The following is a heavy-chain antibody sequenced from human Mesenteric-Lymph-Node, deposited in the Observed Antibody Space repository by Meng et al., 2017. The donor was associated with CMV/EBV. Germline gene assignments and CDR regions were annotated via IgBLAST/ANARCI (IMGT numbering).Heavy chain of an antibody. CDR2: INPNSGGT. V-gene: IGHV1-2*02. Sequence: ASVKVSCKASGYTFTSYYMHWVRQAPGQGLEWMGWINPNSGGTNYAQKFQGRVTMTRDTSISTAYMELSRLKSDDTAVYYCAREEIVVVPAAIPGVSYYYYYGMDVWGQGTTVTVSS. CDR1: GYTFTSYY. CDR3: AREEIVVVPAAIPGVSYYYYYGMDV. D-gene: IGHD2-2*02. J-gene: IGHJ6*02.